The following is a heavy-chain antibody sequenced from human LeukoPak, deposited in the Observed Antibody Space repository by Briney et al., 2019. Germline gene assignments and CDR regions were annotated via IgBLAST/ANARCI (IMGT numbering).Heavy chain of an antibody. Sequence: SETLSLTCAVYGGSFSGYYWSWIRQPPGKGLEWIGEINHSGSTNYNPSLKSRVTISVDTSKNQFSLKLSSVTAADTAVYYCASHYCSGGSCYDPDWFDPWGQGTLVTVSS. V-gene: IGHV4-34*01. CDR3: ASHYCSGGSCYDPDWFDP. D-gene: IGHD2-15*01. J-gene: IGHJ5*02. CDR2: INHSGST. CDR1: GGSFSGYY.